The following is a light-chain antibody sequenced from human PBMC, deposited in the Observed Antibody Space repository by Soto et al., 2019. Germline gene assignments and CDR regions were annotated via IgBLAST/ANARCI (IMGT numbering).Light chain of an antibody. CDR2: TTS. CDR3: QQYNSWPRT. CDR1: QTVGSN. J-gene: IGKJ1*01. V-gene: IGKV3-15*01. Sequence: EIVMTQSPATLSVSPGERITISCRASQTVGSNLAWYQQKPGQAPRLLIYTTSSRATGVPAKFSGSGSGTEFTLTIDSLQSADFVLYYCQQYNSWPRTFGQGTRVEIK.